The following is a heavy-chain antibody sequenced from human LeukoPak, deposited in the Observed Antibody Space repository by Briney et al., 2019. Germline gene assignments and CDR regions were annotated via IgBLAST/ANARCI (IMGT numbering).Heavy chain of an antibody. CDR1: GFTFDDYA. Sequence: PGRSLRLSCAASGFTFDDYAMHWVRQAPGKGLEWVSGISWNSGGIGYADSVKGRFTISRDSAKNSLYLQMNSLRPEDTALYYCARGHVARNYYDNSGVFDYWGQGTLVTVSS. CDR3: ARGHVARNYYDNSGVFDY. D-gene: IGHD3-22*01. V-gene: IGHV3-9*01. CDR2: ISWNSGGI. J-gene: IGHJ4*02.